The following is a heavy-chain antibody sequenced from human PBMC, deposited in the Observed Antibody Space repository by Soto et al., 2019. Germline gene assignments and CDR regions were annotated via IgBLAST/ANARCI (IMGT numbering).Heavy chain of an antibody. CDR2: INANSGTT. Sequence: QVQLVQSGAEVKKPGAAVEVSCKASGYTFTSHYVHWVRQAPGQGLEWMGLINANSGTTSYAQKFQGRVTMPRDTSTSTVYMELSSLRFEDTAVYYCARDRNLETSAWARDYWGQGTLVTVSS. CDR1: GYTFTSHY. J-gene: IGHJ4*02. V-gene: IGHV1-46*03. CDR3: ARDRNLETSAWARDY. D-gene: IGHD6-19*01.